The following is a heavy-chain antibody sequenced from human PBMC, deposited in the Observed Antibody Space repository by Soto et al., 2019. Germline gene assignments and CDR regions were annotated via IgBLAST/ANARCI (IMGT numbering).Heavy chain of an antibody. CDR2: IYWDDDK. D-gene: IGHD6-19*01. J-gene: IGHJ4*02. CDR1: GFSLSSTRMD. CDR3: AHIVVAGLGYYFDY. V-gene: IGHV2-5*02. Sequence: QITLKESGPTLVKPTQTLTLTCTFSGFSLSSTRMDVGWIRQPPGKALEWLALIYWDDDKRYSPFLKSRLTITNDTSKTQVVLRISNMDPVDTSRYYCAHIVVAGLGYYFDYGGQETLVTFSS.